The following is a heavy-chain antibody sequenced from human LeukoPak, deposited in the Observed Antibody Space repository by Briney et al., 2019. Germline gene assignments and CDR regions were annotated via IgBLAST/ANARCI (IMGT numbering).Heavy chain of an antibody. D-gene: IGHD2-2*01. CDR2: IYPGDSDT. V-gene: IGHV5-51*01. CDR3: ARSSPHCSSTSCPFDY. CDR1: AYSFTSYW. Sequence: NTGESLKISCKGSAYSFTSYWIGWVRQMPGKGLEWMGIIYPGDSDTRYSPSFQGQVTISADKSISTAYLQWSSLKATDTAMYYCARSSPHCSSTSCPFDYWGQGTLVTVSS. J-gene: IGHJ4*02.